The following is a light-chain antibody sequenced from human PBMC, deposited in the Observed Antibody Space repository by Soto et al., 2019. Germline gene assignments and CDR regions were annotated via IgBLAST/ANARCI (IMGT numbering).Light chain of an antibody. CDR2: GSS. V-gene: IGKV3-20*01. CDR1: QSVSSSY. CDR3: QQYGSSPQT. Sequence: EMMLTQSPGTLSLSPGERAALSCRASQSVSSSYLAWYQQKPRQSPRLLIYGSSSRATGIPDRFSGSGSGTDFTLTISRLEPEDFAVYYCQQYGSSPQTFGQGTKVDIK. J-gene: IGKJ1*01.